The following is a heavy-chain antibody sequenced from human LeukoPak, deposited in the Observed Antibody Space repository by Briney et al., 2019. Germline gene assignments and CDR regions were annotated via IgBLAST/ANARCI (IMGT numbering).Heavy chain of an antibody. CDR3: TRALSQNSGLS. J-gene: IGHJ5*02. V-gene: IGHV1-2*02. CDR2: INPDTGRT. D-gene: IGHD3-10*01. Sequence: GASVKVSCKASGYTFTGYYLHWVRQAPGQGLEWMGWINPDTGRTLYVQNFQGRVTMTRDTYISTAYMELGRLRSADTAFYYCTRALSQNSGLSWGQGTLVTVSS. CDR1: GYTFTGYY.